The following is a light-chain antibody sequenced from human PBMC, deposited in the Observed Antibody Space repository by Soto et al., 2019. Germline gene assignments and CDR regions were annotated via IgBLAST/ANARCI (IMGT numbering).Light chain of an antibody. Sequence: DTQMTQSPSSLSASVGDRVTITCRASQDINSYLAWYQQKPGKAPNLLIYAGTSLQSGVPSRFSGSGSGTEFTLTISSLQPEYFATYYCQQLNVYPSTFGGGTKVE. CDR1: QDINSY. CDR2: AGT. V-gene: IGKV1-9*01. CDR3: QQLNVYPST. J-gene: IGKJ4*01.